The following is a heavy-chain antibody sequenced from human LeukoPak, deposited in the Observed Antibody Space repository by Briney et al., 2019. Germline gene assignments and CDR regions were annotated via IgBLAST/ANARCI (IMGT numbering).Heavy chain of an antibody. D-gene: IGHD3-22*01. V-gene: IGHV1-46*01. CDR3: ARYYDSSGYYYSDDAFDI. CDR2: INPSGGST. J-gene: IGHJ3*02. Sequence: GASVKVSCKASGYTFTSYYMHWVRQAPGQGLEWMGIINPSGGSTSYAQKFQGRVTMTRDTSTSTAYMELSSLRSEDTAVYYCARYYDSSGYYYSDDAFDIWGQGTMVTVSS. CDR1: GYTFTSYY.